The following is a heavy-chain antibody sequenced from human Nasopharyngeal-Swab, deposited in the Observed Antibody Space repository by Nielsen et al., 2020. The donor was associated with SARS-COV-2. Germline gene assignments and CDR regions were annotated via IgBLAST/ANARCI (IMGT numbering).Heavy chain of an antibody. CDR1: GFTFDDYA. V-gene: IGHV3-9*01. D-gene: IGHD5-18*01. CDR2: ITWNSGNK. Sequence: SLKISCETSGFTFDDYAMHWVRQPPGKGLEWVSGITWNSGNKGYAESVQGRFTISRDNARNSLYLQMNSLRAEDTALYYCAKARQTDTYGFESFDYWGQGTLVTVSS. CDR3: AKARQTDTYGFESFDY. J-gene: IGHJ4*02.